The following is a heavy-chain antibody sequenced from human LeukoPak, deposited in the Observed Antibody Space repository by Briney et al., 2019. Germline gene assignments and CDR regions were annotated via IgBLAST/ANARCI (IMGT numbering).Heavy chain of an antibody. V-gene: IGHV4-34*01. D-gene: IGHD3-10*01. CDR2: INHRGVT. CDR3: ASGPGTSVIRGVSPKY. CDR1: GGSFSGYF. J-gene: IGHJ4*02. Sequence: SDTLSLTCAVYGGSFSGYFCWIRQSPGKGLEWIGEINHRGVTNYRPSLGGRVSIFTDRSLNQFSLRLTSVTAADTGTYYCASGPGTSVIRGVSPKYWGQGTPVTVSS.